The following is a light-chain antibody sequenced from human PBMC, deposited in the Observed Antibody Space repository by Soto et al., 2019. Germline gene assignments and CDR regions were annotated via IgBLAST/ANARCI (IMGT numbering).Light chain of an antibody. Sequence: DVVMTQSPDSLAVSLGEKVTINCKSSQSVLYSSDNRNCLAWYQQKPGQPPKLLVYWASTRESGVPDRFSGSGSGTDFTLTISSLQAEDVAVYYCQQYYTIPWTFGQGTKVEIK. V-gene: IGKV4-1*01. CDR3: QQYYTIPWT. CDR1: QSVLYSSDNRNC. J-gene: IGKJ1*01. CDR2: WAS.